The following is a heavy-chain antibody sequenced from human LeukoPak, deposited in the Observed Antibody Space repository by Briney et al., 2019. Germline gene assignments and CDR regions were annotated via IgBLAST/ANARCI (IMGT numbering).Heavy chain of an antibody. Sequence: ASVKVSCKASGYTFTDYRMHWVRQAPGQGLEWMAIIWSSGDRRRYAQKFQGRITMTSDASTSTVYMELSGLRSEDTAVYYCARKGANGLNWDHWGQGTLVTVSS. CDR3: ARKGANGLNWDH. CDR2: IWSSGDRR. CDR1: GYTFTDYR. J-gene: IGHJ4*02. D-gene: IGHD5-24*01. V-gene: IGHV1-46*01.